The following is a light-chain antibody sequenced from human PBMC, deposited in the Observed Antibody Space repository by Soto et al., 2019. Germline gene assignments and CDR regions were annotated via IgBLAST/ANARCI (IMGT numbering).Light chain of an antibody. V-gene: IGKV1-5*03. Sequence: DIQMTQSPSTLSASIGDRVTITCRASQSIGSWLAWYQQKPGKAPKFLMYEASTLERGVPSRFSGSGSATEFPLTICSLQPDDFATYYCQQYHSYPTWTFGQGTKVDIK. CDR3: QQYHSYPTWT. J-gene: IGKJ1*01. CDR2: EAS. CDR1: QSIGSW.